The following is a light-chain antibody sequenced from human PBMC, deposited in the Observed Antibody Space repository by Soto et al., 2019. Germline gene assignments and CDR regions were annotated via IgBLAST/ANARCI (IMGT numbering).Light chain of an antibody. Sequence: DLQMTQSPSSLSASVGDRVTITCRASQSISSYLNWYQQKPGKAPKLLIYAASSLQSGVPSRFSGSGSGTDFTLTISSLQPVDFATYYCQQSYSTPKTFGQGTKVEIK. CDR3: QQSYSTPKT. J-gene: IGKJ1*01. CDR1: QSISSY. CDR2: AAS. V-gene: IGKV1-39*01.